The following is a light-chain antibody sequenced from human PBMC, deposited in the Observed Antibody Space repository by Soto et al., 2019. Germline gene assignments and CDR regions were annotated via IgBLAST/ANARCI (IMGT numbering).Light chain of an antibody. J-gene: IGKJ5*01. CDR3: LQDYNYPFT. CDR1: QDIRDD. V-gene: IGKV1-6*01. CDR2: ATS. Sequence: AIQMTQSPPSLSASVGDRVTITCRASQDIRDDLGWYRQKPGKAPKLLIYATSSLQSGVPSRFSGSGSGTNFTLTISSLQPEDFATYYCLQDYNYPFTFGQGTRLEIK.